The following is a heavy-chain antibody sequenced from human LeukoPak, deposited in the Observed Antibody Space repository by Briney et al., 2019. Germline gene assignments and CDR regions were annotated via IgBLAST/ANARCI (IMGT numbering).Heavy chain of an antibody. D-gene: IGHD2-2*01. CDR3: AKGQVVLAVRCNYYGMDV. V-gene: IGHV3-23*01. J-gene: IGHJ6*02. Sequence: GGSLRLSCAASGFSFSSYAMSWVRQAPGKGLEWVSAISGSGGSTYYADSVKGRFTISRDNSKNTLYLQMNSLRAEDTAVYYCAKGQVVLAVRCNYYGMDVWGQGTTVTVSS. CDR2: ISGSGGST. CDR1: GFSFSSYA.